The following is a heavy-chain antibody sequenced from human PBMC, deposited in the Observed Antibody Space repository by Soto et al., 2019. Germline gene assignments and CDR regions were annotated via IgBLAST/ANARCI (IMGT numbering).Heavy chain of an antibody. CDR3: ARGGEGITIVGPLDY. Sequence: QVQLVESGGGVVQPGRSLRLSCAASGFTFSSYAMHWVRQAPGKGLEWVAVISYDGSNKYYADSVKGRFTISRDNSKNTLYQQMNSLRAEDTAVYYCARGGEGITIVGPLDYWGQGTLVTVSS. D-gene: IGHD3-3*01. J-gene: IGHJ4*02. V-gene: IGHV3-30-3*01. CDR1: GFTFSSYA. CDR2: ISYDGSNK.